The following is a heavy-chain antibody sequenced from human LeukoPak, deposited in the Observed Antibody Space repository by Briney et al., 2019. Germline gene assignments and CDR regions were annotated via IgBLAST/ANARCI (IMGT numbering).Heavy chain of an antibody. V-gene: IGHV4-34*01. J-gene: IGHJ6*03. CDR1: GGSFSGYY. CDR3: ARVRLVRWHYYYMDV. D-gene: IGHD6-19*01. Sequence: SETLSLTCAVYGGSFSGYYWSWIRQPPGKGLEWIGEINHSGSTNYNPSLKSRVTISVDTSKNQFSLKLSSVTAADTAVYYCARVRLVRWHYYYMDVWGKGTTVTVSS. CDR2: INHSGST.